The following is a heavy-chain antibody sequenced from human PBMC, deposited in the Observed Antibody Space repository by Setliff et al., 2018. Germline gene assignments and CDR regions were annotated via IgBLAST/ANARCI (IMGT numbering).Heavy chain of an antibody. CDR2: MNPNSGNT. D-gene: IGHD3-9*01. CDR3: ATGFLRYDILTGYYQRPHYFEY. V-gene: IGHV1-8*02. Sequence: ASVKVSCKASGYTFTSYAMNWVRQATGQGLEWMGWMNPNSGNTGYAQKFQGRVTMTRNTSISTAYMELSSLRSEDTAVYYCATGFLRYDILTGYYQRPHYFEYWGQGTLVTVSS. J-gene: IGHJ4*02. CDR1: GYTFTSYA.